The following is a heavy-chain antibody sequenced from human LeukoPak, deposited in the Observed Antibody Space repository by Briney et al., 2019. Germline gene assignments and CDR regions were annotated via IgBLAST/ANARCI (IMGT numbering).Heavy chain of an antibody. CDR2: IYHSGST. D-gene: IGHD3-22*01. CDR3: ATDGYYDSSGYYDY. V-gene: IGHV4-4*02. Sequence: SETLSLTCAVSGGSISSSNWWSWVRQPPGKGLEWIGEIYHSGSTNYNPSLKSRVTISVDKSKNQFSLKLSSVTAADTAVYYCATDGYYDSSGYYDYWGQGTLVTVSS. J-gene: IGHJ4*02. CDR1: GGSISSSNW.